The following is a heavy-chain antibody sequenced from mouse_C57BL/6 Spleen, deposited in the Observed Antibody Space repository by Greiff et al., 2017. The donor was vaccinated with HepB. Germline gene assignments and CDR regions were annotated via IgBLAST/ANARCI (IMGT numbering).Heavy chain of an antibody. CDR2: ISSGSSTI. D-gene: IGHD2-5*01. V-gene: IGHV5-17*01. J-gene: IGHJ3*01. Sequence: EVKLVESGGGLVKPGGSLKLSCAASGFTFSDYGMPWVRQAPEKGLEWVAYISSGSSTIYYADTVKGRFTSSRDNAKNTLFLQMTSLRSEDTAMYYCARGSNYEGFAYWGQGTLVTVSA. CDR1: GFTFSDYG. CDR3: ARGSNYEGFAY.